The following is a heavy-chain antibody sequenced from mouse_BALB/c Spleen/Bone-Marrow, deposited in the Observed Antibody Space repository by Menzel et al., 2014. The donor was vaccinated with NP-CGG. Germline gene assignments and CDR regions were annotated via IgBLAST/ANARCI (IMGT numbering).Heavy chain of an antibody. CDR2: INPGSCST. CDR3: ARRLTGTSAMDY. V-gene: IGHV1-54*01. Sequence: QVQLQQSGAELVRPGTSVKVSCKASGYAFANYLIEWVKRRPGQGLEWIGVINPGSCSTNFNENFKGKATLTADKSSSTAYMQLSSLTSDDSAVYFCARRLTGTSAMDYWGQGTSVTVSS. J-gene: IGHJ4*01. CDR1: GYAFANYL. D-gene: IGHD4-1*01.